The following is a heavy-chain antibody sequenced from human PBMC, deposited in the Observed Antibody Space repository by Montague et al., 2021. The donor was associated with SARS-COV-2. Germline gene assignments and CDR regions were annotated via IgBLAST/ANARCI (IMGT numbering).Heavy chain of an antibody. CDR3: ARETYTSGWFQQFDY. D-gene: IGHD6-19*01. CDR2: TYYRSKWYY. Sequence: CAISGDSVSSNTAAWNWIRQSPSRGLEWLGRTYYRSKWYYDYAVSVKSRMTISPDTSKNQFSLKLSPVTAADTAVYYCARETYTSGWFQQFDYWGQGTLVTVSS. CDR1: GDSVSSNTAA. J-gene: IGHJ4*02. V-gene: IGHV6-1*01.